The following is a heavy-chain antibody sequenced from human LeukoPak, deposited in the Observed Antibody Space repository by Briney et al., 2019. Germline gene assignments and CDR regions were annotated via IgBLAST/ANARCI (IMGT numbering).Heavy chain of an antibody. CDR1: GYTLTELS. D-gene: IGHD3-22*01. V-gene: IGHV1-24*01. CDR2: FDPEDGET. J-gene: IGHJ4*02. CDR3: ASSFSRTYYYDSSGYHTLGY. Sequence: ASVKVSCKVSGYTLTELSMHWVRQAPGKGLEWMGGFDPEDGETIYAQKFQGRVTMTEDTSTDTAYMELSSLRSEDTAVYYCASSFSRTYYYDSSGYHTLGYWGQGTLVTVSS.